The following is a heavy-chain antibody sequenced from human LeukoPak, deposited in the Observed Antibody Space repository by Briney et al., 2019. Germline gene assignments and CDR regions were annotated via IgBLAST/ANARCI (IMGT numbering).Heavy chain of an antibody. CDR2: IGSSSI. J-gene: IGHJ4*02. V-gene: IGHV3-48*01. CDR3: ARDGPPVGEGDFDY. Sequence: GGSLRLSCAASGFSVSLYSMGWVRQAPGKGLEWISYIGSSSIYADSVKGRFTISRDSAKNSLYLQMNSLRGEDTAVYYCARDGPPVGEGDFDYWGQGTPVTVSS. CDR1: GFSVSLYS. D-gene: IGHD2-21*01.